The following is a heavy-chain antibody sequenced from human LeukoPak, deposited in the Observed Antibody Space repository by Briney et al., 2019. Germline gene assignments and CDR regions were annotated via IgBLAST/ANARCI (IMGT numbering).Heavy chain of an antibody. J-gene: IGHJ3*02. CDR3: AREGYIVVNKGVLDT. CDR2: IEQDGSEK. CDR1: GFTFSSYW. V-gene: IGHV3-7*01. D-gene: IGHD2-21*01. Sequence: GGSLRLSCAASGFTFSSYWMSWVRQAPGKGLEWVVNIEQDGSEKNFVDSVKGRFTISRDNAKNSVYLQMNSLRAEDTAVYYCAREGYIVVNKGVLDTWGQGTIVTVSS.